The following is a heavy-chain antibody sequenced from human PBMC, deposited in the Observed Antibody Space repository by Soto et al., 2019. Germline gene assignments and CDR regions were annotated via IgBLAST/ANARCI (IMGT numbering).Heavy chain of an antibody. V-gene: IGHV3-33*01. Sequence: QVHLVESEGGVVQPGTSLRLSCAASGFSFSIFGMHWVRQAPGKGLEWVAGIWYDGSNKYYADSVKGRFSISRDNSKNTLYLQMNSLRAEDTAVYYCARDDKDEYVADRAGFGCWGQGTLVTVSS. D-gene: IGHD3-10*02. J-gene: IGHJ4*02. CDR2: IWYDGSNK. CDR1: GFSFSIFG. CDR3: ARDDKDEYVADRAGFGC.